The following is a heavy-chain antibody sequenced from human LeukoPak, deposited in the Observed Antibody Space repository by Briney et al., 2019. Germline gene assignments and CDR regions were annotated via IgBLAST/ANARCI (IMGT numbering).Heavy chain of an antibody. Sequence: RGSLRLSCAASGFTFSSYSMNRVRQAPGKGLEWVSSISSSSSYIYYADSVKGRFTISRDNAKNSLYLQMNSLRAEDTAVYYCARDYYDSSGYSDYWGQGTLVTVSS. CDR3: ARDYYDSSGYSDY. J-gene: IGHJ4*02. CDR2: ISSSSSYI. D-gene: IGHD3-22*01. V-gene: IGHV3-21*01. CDR1: GFTFSSYS.